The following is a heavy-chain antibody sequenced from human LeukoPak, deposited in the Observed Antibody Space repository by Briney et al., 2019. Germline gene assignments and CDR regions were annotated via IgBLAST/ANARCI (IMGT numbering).Heavy chain of an antibody. CDR2: ISSSGSTI. D-gene: IGHD2-21*02. V-gene: IGHV3-11*01. Sequence: GGSLRLSCAASGFTFSDYYMSWIRQAPGKGLEWVSYISSSGSTIYYADSVKGRFTISRDNAKNSLYLQMNSLRAEDTAVYYCAKSPLAYCGGDCYSDYWGQGTLVTVSS. CDR1: GFTFSDYY. CDR3: AKSPLAYCGGDCYSDY. J-gene: IGHJ4*02.